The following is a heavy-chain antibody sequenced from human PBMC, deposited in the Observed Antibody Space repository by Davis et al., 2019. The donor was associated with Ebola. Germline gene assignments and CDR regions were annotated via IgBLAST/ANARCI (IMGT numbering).Heavy chain of an antibody. Sequence: GESLKISCKGFGDNLNTYWIAWLRQMPEKVVEWMAMIYPGDSTTKYSLSFEGLVTISFDRSTTTAYLQWGSLKAADSATYYCASGMMGFRFDYWGQGTPVTVSS. CDR2: IYPGDSTT. CDR1: GDNLNTYW. D-gene: IGHD3-16*01. V-gene: IGHV5-51*01. J-gene: IGHJ4*02. CDR3: ASGMMGFRFDY.